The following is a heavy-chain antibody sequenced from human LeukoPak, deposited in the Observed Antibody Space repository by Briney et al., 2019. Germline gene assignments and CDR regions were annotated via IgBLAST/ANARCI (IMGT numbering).Heavy chain of an antibody. CDR1: GGSISSSSYY. CDR2: IYYSGST. CDR3: ARGARRRTMNNWFDP. V-gene: IGHV4-39*07. J-gene: IGHJ5*02. Sequence: PSETLSLTCTVSGGSISSSSYYWGWIRQPPGKGLEWIGSIYYSGSTYYNPSLKSRVTISVDTSKNQFSLKLSSVTAADTAVYYCARGARRRTMNNWFDPWGQGTLVTVSS. D-gene: IGHD3-22*01.